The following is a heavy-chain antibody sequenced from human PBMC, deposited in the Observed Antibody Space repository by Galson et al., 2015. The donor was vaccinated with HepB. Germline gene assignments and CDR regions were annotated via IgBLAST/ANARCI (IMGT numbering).Heavy chain of an antibody. CDR1: GVSISTTSHY. J-gene: IGHJ1*01. V-gene: IGHV4-39*01. Sequence: ETLSLTCSVSGVSISTTSHYWGWIRQPPGKGLEWIGSFYYGGSTYYNPSLQSRLTISVDASRNQFSLKLSSVTAADAAVYFCVRHVDYYDSSGYYYSEFFQYWGQGTLAIVSS. D-gene: IGHD3-22*01. CDR3: VRHVDYYDSSGYYYSEFFQY. CDR2: FYYGGST.